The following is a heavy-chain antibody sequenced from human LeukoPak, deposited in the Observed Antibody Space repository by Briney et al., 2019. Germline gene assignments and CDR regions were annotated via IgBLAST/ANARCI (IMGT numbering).Heavy chain of an antibody. V-gene: IGHV4-34*01. D-gene: IGHD3-10*01. CDR3: ARHGLGRGVYITRQYNYHMDV. CDR1: GGSFSGYY. CDR2: INHSGST. Sequence: PSETLSLTCAVYGGSFSGYYWSWIRQPPGKGLEWIGEINHSGSTNYNPSLKSRVTVSIDKSKNQFSLKLSSLTAADTATYFCARHGLGRGVYITRQYNYHMDVWGTGTTVIVSS. J-gene: IGHJ6*04.